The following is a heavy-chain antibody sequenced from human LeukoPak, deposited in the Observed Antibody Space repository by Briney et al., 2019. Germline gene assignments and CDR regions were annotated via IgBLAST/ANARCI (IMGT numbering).Heavy chain of an antibody. V-gene: IGHV1-46*01. CDR1: GYTFTSYY. D-gene: IGHD1-26*01. Sequence: ASVKVSCKASGYTFTSYYMHWVRQAPGQGLEWMGIINPSGGSTSYAQKFQGRVTMTRDMSTSTVYMELSSLRDEDTAFYYCAKEGGGANTRRTPDFWGQGTLVTVSS. CDR2: INPSGGST. CDR3: AKEGGGANTRRTPDF. J-gene: IGHJ4*02.